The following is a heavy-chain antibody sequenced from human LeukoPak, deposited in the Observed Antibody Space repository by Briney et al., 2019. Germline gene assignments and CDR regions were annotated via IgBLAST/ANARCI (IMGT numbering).Heavy chain of an antibody. CDR3: ARASGGYYGSGSGTEYFQH. CDR1: GGSINSHY. CDR2: INHSGST. V-gene: IGHV4-34*01. J-gene: IGHJ1*01. D-gene: IGHD3-10*01. Sequence: SETLSLTCSVSGGSINSHYWSWIRQPPGKGLEWIGEINHSGSTNYSPSLKSRVTISVDTSKNQFSLKLSSVTAADTAVYYCARASGGYYGSGSGTEYFQHWGQGTLVTVSS.